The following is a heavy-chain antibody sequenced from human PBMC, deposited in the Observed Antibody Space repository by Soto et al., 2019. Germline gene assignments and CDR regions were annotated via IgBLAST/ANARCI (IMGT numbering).Heavy chain of an antibody. V-gene: IGHV4-31*03. CDR3: ARVDSGYDGLWVDY. J-gene: IGHJ4*02. D-gene: IGHD5-12*01. Sequence: QVQLQESGPGLVKPSQTLSLTCTVSGGSISSGGYYWSWIRQHPGKGLEWIGYIYYSGSTYYNPCLKRRVTISVDTSKNQFSLKLSSVTAADTAVYYCARVDSGYDGLWVDYWGQGTLVTVSS. CDR1: GGSISSGGYY. CDR2: IYYSGST.